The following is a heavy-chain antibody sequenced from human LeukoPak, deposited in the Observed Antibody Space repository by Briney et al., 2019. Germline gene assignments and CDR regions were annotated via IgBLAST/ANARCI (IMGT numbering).Heavy chain of an antibody. J-gene: IGHJ3*02. V-gene: IGHV3-33*01. D-gene: IGHD2-2*01. CDR3: ATNIVVVPDDAFDI. Sequence: PGGSLRLSCAASGFTFSSYGMHWVRQAPGKGLEWVAVIWYDGSNKYYADSVKGRFTISRDNSKNTLYLQMNSLRAEDTAVYYCATNIVVVPDDAFDIWGQGTMVTVSS. CDR1: GFTFSSYG. CDR2: IWYDGSNK.